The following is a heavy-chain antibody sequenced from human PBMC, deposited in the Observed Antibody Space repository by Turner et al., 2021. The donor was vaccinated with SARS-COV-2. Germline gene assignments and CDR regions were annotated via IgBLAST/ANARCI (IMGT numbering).Heavy chain of an antibody. V-gene: IGHV1-18*01. CDR2: ISAYNGNT. Sequence: QVQLVQSGAEGKKPGASVKVSCQASCYTFTSYGISWVRQAPGQGLEWMGWISAYNGNTNYAQKLQGRVTMTTDTSTSTAYMELRSLRSDDTAVYYCARGDIVVVVASTPGDYFDYWGQGTLVTVSS. CDR3: ARGDIVVVVASTPGDYFDY. CDR1: CYTFTSYG. D-gene: IGHD2-15*01. J-gene: IGHJ4*02.